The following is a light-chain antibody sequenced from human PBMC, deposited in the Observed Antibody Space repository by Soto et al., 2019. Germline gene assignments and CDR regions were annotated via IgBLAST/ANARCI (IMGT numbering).Light chain of an antibody. CDR1: QTVSRN. J-gene: IGKJ5*01. CDR3: QKYNNWLS. V-gene: IGKV3-15*01. CDR2: DVF. Sequence: EVVMTQSPATLSVSPGERATLSCRASQTVSRNLAWYQQRPGQAPRLLIYDVFTRAAGIPARFSGSVSETEFTLTIRSLQSEDFAVYYCQKYNNWLSFGPGTRLEIK.